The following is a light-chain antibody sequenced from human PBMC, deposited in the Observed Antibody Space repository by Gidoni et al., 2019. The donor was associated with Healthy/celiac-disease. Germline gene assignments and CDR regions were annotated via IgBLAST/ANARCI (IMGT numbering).Light chain of an antibody. Sequence: DIVMTPSPDSLAVSLGERATINCKSSQNVLYYSNNKNYLAWYHQKPGQPPKLLIYWASTRESGVPDRFSGSGSGTDFTLTISSLQAEDVAVYYCQQYYSTPYTFGQGTKLEIK. J-gene: IGKJ2*01. CDR1: QNVLYYSNNKNY. V-gene: IGKV4-1*01. CDR3: QQYYSTPYT. CDR2: WAS.